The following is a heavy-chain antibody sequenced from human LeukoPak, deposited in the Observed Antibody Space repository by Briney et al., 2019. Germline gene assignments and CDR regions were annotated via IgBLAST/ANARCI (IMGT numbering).Heavy chain of an antibody. J-gene: IGHJ4*02. Sequence: ASVKVSCKVSGYTLTELSMHWVRQAPGKGLEWMGGFDPEDGETIYAQKFQGRVTMTEGTSTDTAYMELSSLRSEDTAVYYCATRFPYCTNGVCYKGVYYFDYWGQGTLVTVSS. CDR3: ATRFPYCTNGVCYKGVYYFDY. D-gene: IGHD2-8*01. V-gene: IGHV1-24*01. CDR2: FDPEDGET. CDR1: GYTLTELS.